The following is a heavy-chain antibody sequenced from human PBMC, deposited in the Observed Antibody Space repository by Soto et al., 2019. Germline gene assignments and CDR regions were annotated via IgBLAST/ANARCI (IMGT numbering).Heavy chain of an antibody. Sequence: QVQLVQSGAEVKKPGASVKVSCKASGYTFTSYAMHWVRQAPGQRLEWMGGINAGNGNTKSSQKFQGRVTITRDTSASTAYMELSSLRSEDTAVYYCARGGSLYWYFDLWGRGTLVTVSS. CDR3: ARGGSLYWYFDL. J-gene: IGHJ2*01. V-gene: IGHV1-3*01. D-gene: IGHD1-26*01. CDR2: INAGNGNT. CDR1: GYTFTSYA.